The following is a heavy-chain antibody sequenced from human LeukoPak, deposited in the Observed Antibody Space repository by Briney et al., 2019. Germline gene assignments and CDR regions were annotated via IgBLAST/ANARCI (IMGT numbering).Heavy chain of an antibody. V-gene: IGHV1-2*02. D-gene: IGHD5-18*01. CDR3: ARGGWSGYSYGSEPEKYFDY. CDR2: INPNSGGT. J-gene: IGHJ4*02. Sequence: ASVKVSCKGSGYTFTGYYIHGVRQAPGQGLEWLGWINPNSGGTNDAQKFQGRVTMTTDTSISTAYMELSSLRSDDRAVYYCARGGWSGYSYGSEPEKYFDYWGQGTLVTVSS. CDR1: GYTFTGYY.